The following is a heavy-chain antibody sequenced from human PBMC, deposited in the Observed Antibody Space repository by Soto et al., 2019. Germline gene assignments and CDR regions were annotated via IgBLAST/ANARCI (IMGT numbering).Heavy chain of an antibody. CDR2: IYYSGST. J-gene: IGHJ6*02. V-gene: IGHV4-31*03. CDR3: ARDADYGGSRGGMDV. CDR1: GGSVNNANYF. Sequence: QVRLEESGPGLVKPSETLSLICSVSGGSVNNANYFWNWIRHHPENGLEWIGYIYYSGSTRYNPSLKTRAILSIDTSKNPFSLRLNSVTAADTAVYFCARDADYGGSRGGMDVWGRGTTVTVSS. D-gene: IGHD4-17*01.